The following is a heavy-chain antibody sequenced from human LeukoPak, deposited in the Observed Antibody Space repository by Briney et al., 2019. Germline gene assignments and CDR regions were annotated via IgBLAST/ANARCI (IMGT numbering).Heavy chain of an antibody. CDR1: GFTFSTYS. CDR3: ARDLDIVVVPASWFYP. Sequence: GESLRLSCAASGFTFSTYSMNWVRQAPGRGLEWVSSISSSSKYIYYADSVKGRFTISRDDAKNSLSLQMNSLRAEDTAVYYCARDLDIVVVPASWFYPWGQGTLVTVSS. D-gene: IGHD2-2*03. J-gene: IGHJ5*02. CDR2: ISSSSKYI. V-gene: IGHV3-21*01.